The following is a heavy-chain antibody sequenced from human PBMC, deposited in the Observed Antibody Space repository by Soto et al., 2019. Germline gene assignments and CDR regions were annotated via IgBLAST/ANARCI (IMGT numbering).Heavy chain of an antibody. D-gene: IGHD3-22*01. CDR3: ASTKYDISPYYYWSIGL. J-gene: IGHJ2*01. CDR2: IIPIFGTA. Sequence: SVKVSCKASEDTFRNYAISWVRQAPGQGLEWMGGIIPIFGTANYAQKFQGRVTITADTSANTVYLELSSLRSEDTAVYYCASTKYDISPYYYWSIGLWGRGTLVTVSS. V-gene: IGHV1-69*06. CDR1: EDTFRNYA.